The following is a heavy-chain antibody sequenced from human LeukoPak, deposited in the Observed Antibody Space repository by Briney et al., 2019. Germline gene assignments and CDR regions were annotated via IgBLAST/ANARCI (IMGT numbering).Heavy chain of an antibody. CDR2: IYTSGST. J-gene: IGHJ4*02. D-gene: IGHD3-3*01. CDR1: GGSISSGSYY. V-gene: IGHV4-61*02. CDR3: ARDLRVNDY. Sequence: SEXLSLTCTVSGGSISSGSYYWSWLRQPAGKGVEWIGRIYTSGSTNYNPSLKSRVTISVDTSKNQFSLKLSSVTAAATAVYYCARDLRVNDYWGQGTLVTVSS.